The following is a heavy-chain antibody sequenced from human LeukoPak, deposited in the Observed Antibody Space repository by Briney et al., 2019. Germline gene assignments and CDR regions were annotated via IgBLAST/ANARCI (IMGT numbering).Heavy chain of an antibody. CDR1: GGSISSFY. D-gene: IGHD3-3*01. Sequence: PSETLSLTCTVSGGSISSFYWSWIRQPAGKGLEWIGRIYTSGSTNYNPSLKSRVTMSVDTSKNQFSLKLSSVTAADTAVYYCARDYYDFWSGYVYYFDYWGQGTLVTVSS. CDR3: ARDYYDFWSGYVYYFDY. CDR2: IYTSGST. J-gene: IGHJ4*02. V-gene: IGHV4-4*07.